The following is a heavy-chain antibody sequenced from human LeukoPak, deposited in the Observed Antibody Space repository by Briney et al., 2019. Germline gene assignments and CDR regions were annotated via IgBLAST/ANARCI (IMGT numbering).Heavy chain of an antibody. CDR3: AKDPRGSYYYYGMDV. J-gene: IGHJ6*02. D-gene: IGHD5-12*01. V-gene: IGHV3-21*04. Sequence: GGSLRLSCAASGFTFSSYSMNWVRQAPGKGLEWVSSISSSSSYIYYADSVKGRFTISRDNSKNTLYLQMNSLRAEDTAVYYCAKDPRGSYYYYGMDVWGQGTTVTVSS. CDR2: ISSSSSYI. CDR1: GFTFSSYS.